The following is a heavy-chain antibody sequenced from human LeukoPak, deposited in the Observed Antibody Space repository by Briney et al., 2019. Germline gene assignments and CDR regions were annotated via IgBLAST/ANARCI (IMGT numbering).Heavy chain of an antibody. J-gene: IGHJ3*02. CDR2: INPNSGGT. V-gene: IGHV1-2*02. D-gene: IGHD5-18*01. CDR3: ARPYVDTAIAGAFDI. Sequence: ASVKVSCKASGYTFTGYYMHWVRQAPGQGLEWMGWINPNSGGTNYAQKFQGRVTMTRDTSISTAYMELSRLRSEDTAVYYCARPYVDTAIAGAFDIWGQGTMVTVSS. CDR1: GYTFTGYY.